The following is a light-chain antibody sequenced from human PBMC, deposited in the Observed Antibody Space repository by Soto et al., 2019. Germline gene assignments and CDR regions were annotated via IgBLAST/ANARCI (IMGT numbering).Light chain of an antibody. J-gene: IGLJ2*01. Sequence: QSVLTQPTSASGTPGQRVTISCSGSSSNIGSNTVNWYQQLPGTAPKLLIYSNNQRPSGVPDRFSGSKSGTSASLAISGLQSEDEADYYCAAWDDCLNGVVFGGGTKHTVL. CDR3: AAWDDCLNGVV. V-gene: IGLV1-44*01. CDR2: SNN. CDR1: SSNIGSNT.